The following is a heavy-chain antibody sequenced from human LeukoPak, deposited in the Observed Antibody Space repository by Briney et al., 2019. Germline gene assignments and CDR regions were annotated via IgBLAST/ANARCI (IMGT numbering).Heavy chain of an antibody. V-gene: IGHV4-59*01. J-gene: IGHJ4*02. CDR2: MYNSGST. Sequence: PSETLSLTCIVSGGSISSYNWNWIRQPPGKGLEWIGYMYNSGSTNNNPSLKSRVTISVDTSKNQFSLKLSSVTAADTAVYYCARLGSAYWGQGTLVTVSS. D-gene: IGHD1-26*01. CDR3: ARLGSAY. CDR1: GGSISSYN.